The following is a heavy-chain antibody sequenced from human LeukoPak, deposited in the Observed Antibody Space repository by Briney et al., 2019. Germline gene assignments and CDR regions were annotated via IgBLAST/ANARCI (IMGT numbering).Heavy chain of an antibody. CDR1: GYTFTSYD. Sequence: ASVKVSCKASGYTFTSYDINWVRRATGQGLEWMGWMNPNSGNTGYAQKFQGRVTMTRNTSISTAYMELSSLRSEDTAVYYCARGPGTKSYFDSSGNYYANDWGQGTLVTVSS. J-gene: IGHJ4*02. CDR3: ARGPGTKSYFDSSGNYYAND. V-gene: IGHV1-8*01. CDR2: MNPNSGNT. D-gene: IGHD3-22*01.